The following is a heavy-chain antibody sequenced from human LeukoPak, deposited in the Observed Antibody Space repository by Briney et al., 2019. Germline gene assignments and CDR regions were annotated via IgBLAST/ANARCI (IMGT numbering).Heavy chain of an antibody. V-gene: IGHV3-30-3*01. D-gene: IGHD1-26*01. Sequence: PGGSLRLSCAASGFTFSSYATHWVRQAPGKGLEWVAVISYDGSNKYYADSVKGRFTISRGNSKNTLYLQMNSLRAEDTAVYYCARSIVGASDFYYYGMDVWGQGTTVTVSS. CDR3: ARSIVGASDFYYYGMDV. J-gene: IGHJ6*02. CDR2: ISYDGSNK. CDR1: GFTFSSYA.